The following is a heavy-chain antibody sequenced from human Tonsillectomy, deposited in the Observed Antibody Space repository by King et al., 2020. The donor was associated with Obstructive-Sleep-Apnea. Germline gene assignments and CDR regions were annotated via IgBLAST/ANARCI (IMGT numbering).Heavy chain of an antibody. V-gene: IGHV4-59*01. Sequence: PLQESGPGLVKPSETLSLTCTVSGGSIGNYYWTWIRQPPGKRLEWIGNIYNRGGTNYNPSLKSRITISVDTSKNQFSLKLTSVTAADTAVYYCTRGPFDWLFDYWGQGTLVTVSS. CDR1: GGSIGNYY. J-gene: IGHJ4*02. CDR2: IYNRGGT. D-gene: IGHD3-9*01. CDR3: TRGPFDWLFDY.